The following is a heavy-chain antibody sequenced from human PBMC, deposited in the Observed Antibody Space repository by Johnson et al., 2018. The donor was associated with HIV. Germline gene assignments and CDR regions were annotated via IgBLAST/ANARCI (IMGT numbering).Heavy chain of an antibody. CDR2: ISYDGSNN. V-gene: IGHV3-30*04. D-gene: IGHD6-6*01. J-gene: IGHJ3*02. CDR3: ARAEQLAGGAFDI. Sequence: QVQLVESGGGVVQPGRSLRLSCAASGFTFSSYAIHWVRQAPGKGLQWVAIISYDGSNNYYADSVKGRFTISRDNSKNTLYLQMNSLRAEDTAVYYCARAEQLAGGAFDIWGQGTMVTVSS. CDR1: GFTFSSYA.